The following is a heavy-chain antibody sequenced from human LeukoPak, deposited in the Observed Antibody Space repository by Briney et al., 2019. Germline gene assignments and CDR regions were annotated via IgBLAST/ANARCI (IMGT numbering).Heavy chain of an antibody. CDR1: GFTFSSYS. Sequence: GGSLRLSCAASGFTFSSYSMNWVRQAPGKGLEWVSSISSSSSYMYYTDSVKGRFTISRDNAKNSLYLQMNSLRAEDTAVYYCARVKSVPAARDSSLGIDYWGQGTLVTVSS. CDR2: ISSSSSYM. CDR3: ARVKSVPAARDSSLGIDY. D-gene: IGHD2-2*01. V-gene: IGHV3-21*01. J-gene: IGHJ4*02.